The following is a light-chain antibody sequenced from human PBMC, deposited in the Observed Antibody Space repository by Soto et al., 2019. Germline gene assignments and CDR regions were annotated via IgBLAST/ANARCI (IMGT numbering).Light chain of an antibody. CDR2: EVS. CDR1: SSDIGSNNY. V-gene: IGLV2-14*01. CDR3: SSYTTTTRL. Sequence: QSALTQPASVSGSPGQSITISCTGTSSDIGSNNYVSWFQQRPGKAPTLIIYEVSNRPSGVSTHFSGSKSGNTASLTISGLPTEDEAEYYCSSYTTTTRLFGGGTKLTVL. J-gene: IGLJ3*02.